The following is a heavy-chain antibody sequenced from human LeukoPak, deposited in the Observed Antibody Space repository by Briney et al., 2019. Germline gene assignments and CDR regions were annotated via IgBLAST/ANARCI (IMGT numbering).Heavy chain of an antibody. Sequence: ASVKVSCKASGYTFTSYAMNWVRQAPGQGLEWMGWINTNTGNPTYGQGFTGRFVFSLDTSVSTAYLQISSLKAEDTAVYYCARARSGWASDAFDIWGQGTMVTVSS. CDR2: INTNTGNP. V-gene: IGHV7-4-1*02. J-gene: IGHJ3*02. CDR1: GYTFTSYA. CDR3: ARARSGWASDAFDI. D-gene: IGHD6-19*01.